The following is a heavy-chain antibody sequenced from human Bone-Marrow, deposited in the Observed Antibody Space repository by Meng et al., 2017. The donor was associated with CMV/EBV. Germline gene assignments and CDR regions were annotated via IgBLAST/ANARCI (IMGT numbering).Heavy chain of an antibody. Sequence: GESLKIHCAVPGFSVSNNYMSWVRQAPGKGLEWVSVIYTGGSTYYADSVKGRFTISRDNSKNTLFLQMNSLRTEDTAVYYCAAQRLIYGISYGFYFDPWGQGTLVTVSS. V-gene: IGHV3-66*02. CDR3: AAQRLIYGISYGFYFDP. CDR2: IYTGGST. CDR1: GFSVSNNY. J-gene: IGHJ4*02. D-gene: IGHD5-18*01.